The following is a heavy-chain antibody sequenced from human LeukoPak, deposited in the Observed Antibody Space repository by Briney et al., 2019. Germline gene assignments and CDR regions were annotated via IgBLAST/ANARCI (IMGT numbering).Heavy chain of an antibody. Sequence: SETLSLTCTVSGGSISSGFYYWAWIRQPPGKGLEWIGSIYYSGITYYNPSFKSPVTISIDTAKNQFSLKLSSVTAADTAVYYCARPAAYGANWFDPWGQGTLVTVSS. D-gene: IGHD4-17*01. J-gene: IGHJ5*02. CDR3: ARPAAYGANWFDP. V-gene: IGHV4-39*01. CDR2: IYYSGIT. CDR1: GGSISSGFYY.